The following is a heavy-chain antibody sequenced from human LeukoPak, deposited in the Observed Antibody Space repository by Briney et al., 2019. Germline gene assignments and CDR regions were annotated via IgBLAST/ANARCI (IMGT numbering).Heavy chain of an antibody. Sequence: SGTLSLTCTVSGGSISSYYWSWIRQPPGKGLEWIGYIYYSGSTSYSPSLKSRVTISADTSQNQFSLKLRSVTAADTAVYYCASRKLGNDYWGQGTLVTVSS. CDR2: IYYSGST. CDR1: GGSISSYY. CDR3: ASRKLGNDY. V-gene: IGHV4-59*01. D-gene: IGHD7-27*01. J-gene: IGHJ4*02.